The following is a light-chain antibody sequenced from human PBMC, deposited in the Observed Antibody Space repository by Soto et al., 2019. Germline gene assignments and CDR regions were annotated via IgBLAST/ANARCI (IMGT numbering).Light chain of an antibody. J-gene: IGKJ1*01. V-gene: IGKV1-5*01. CDR2: DAS. CDR1: QSISSW. CDR3: QQYNRYFWT. Sequence: DIQMTQSPSTLSASVGDRVTITCRASQSISSWLAWYQQKPGKAPKLLIYDASSLESGVPSRFSGSGSGTEITLTISSLQSDDFATYSSQQYNRYFWTFGQGTKVDIK.